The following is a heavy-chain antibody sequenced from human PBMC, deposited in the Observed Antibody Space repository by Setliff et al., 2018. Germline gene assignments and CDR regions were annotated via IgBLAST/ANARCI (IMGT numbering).Heavy chain of an antibody. V-gene: IGHV3-7*01. D-gene: IGHD6-19*01. CDR2: IKQDGSEK. Sequence: GGSLRLSCAASGFSLSSYWMSWVRQAPGKGLEWVADIKQDGSEKYYVDSVKGRFTISRDNAKNSLYLQMNSLRAEDTAVYYCARALGSGWFWGQGTLGTVSS. J-gene: IGHJ4*02. CDR1: GFSLSSYW. CDR3: ARALGSGWF.